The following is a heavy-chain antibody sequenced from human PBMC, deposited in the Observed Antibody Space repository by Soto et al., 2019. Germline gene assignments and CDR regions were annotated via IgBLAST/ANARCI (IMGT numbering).Heavy chain of an antibody. CDR2: IYPGDSDT. V-gene: IGHV5-51*01. J-gene: IGHJ4*02. CDR1: GYSFTSYW. CDR3: ARHAPPYYYDSSGFDY. Sequence: GESLKISCKGSGYSFTSYWIGWVRQMPGKGLGWMGIIYPGDSDTRYSPPFQGQVTISADKSISTAYLQWSSLKASDTAMYYCARHAPPYYYDSSGFDYWGQGTLVTVSS. D-gene: IGHD3-22*01.